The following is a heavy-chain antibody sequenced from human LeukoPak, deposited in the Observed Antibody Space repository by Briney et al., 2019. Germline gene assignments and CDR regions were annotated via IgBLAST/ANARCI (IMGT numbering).Heavy chain of an antibody. J-gene: IGHJ4*02. V-gene: IGHV1-2*02. CDR3: ARDGPWCSSTSCYPNY. CDR1: GYTFTGYY. CDR2: INPNSGGT. D-gene: IGHD2-2*01. Sequence: ASVKVSCKASGYTFTGYYMHWVRQAPGQGLEWMGWINPNSGGTNYAQKLQGRVTMTTDTSTSTAYMELRSLRSDDTAVYYCARDGPWCSSTSCYPNYWGQGTLVTVSS.